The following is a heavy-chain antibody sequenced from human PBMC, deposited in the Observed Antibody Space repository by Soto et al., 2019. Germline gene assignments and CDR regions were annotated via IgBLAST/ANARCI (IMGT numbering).Heavy chain of an antibody. V-gene: IGHV3-74*01. J-gene: IGHJ4*02. Sequence: GGSLRLSCAASGFTFSSYWMHWVRQAPGKGLVWVSRINSDGSSTSYADSVKGRFTISRDNAKNTLYLQMNSLRAEDTAVYNCAKGLKWELPIEYWGQGTLVTVSS. D-gene: IGHD1-26*01. CDR1: GFTFSSYW. CDR3: AKGLKWELPIEY. CDR2: INSDGSST.